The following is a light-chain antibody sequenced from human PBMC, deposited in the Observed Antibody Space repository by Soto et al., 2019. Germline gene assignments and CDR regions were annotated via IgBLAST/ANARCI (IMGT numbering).Light chain of an antibody. J-gene: IGKJ1*01. V-gene: IGKV3-20*01. CDR2: AAS. CDR1: QTVSSSF. Sequence: EIVLTHSPGTLSLSPWERATLSVSASQTVSSSFLAWYQQTPGQARRLLIYAASSRATGIPDRFSGSGSGTEFTLTISSLEHEDFAVYYCQQYGSSGTFGQGTKV. CDR3: QQYGSSGT.